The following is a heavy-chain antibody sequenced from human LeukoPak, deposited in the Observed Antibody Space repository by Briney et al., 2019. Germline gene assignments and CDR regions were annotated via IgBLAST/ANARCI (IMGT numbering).Heavy chain of an antibody. CDR2: ISSSSSYI. CDR3: ATRDGYNMEEGQYMDV. D-gene: IGHD5-24*01. CDR1: GFTFSSYS. V-gene: IGHV3-21*01. J-gene: IGHJ6*03. Sequence: GGSLRLSCAASGFTFSSYSMNWVRQAPGKGLEWVSSISSSSSYIYYADSVKGRFTISRDNARNSLYLQMNSLRAEDTAVYYCATRDGYNMEEGQYMDVWGKGTTVTVSS.